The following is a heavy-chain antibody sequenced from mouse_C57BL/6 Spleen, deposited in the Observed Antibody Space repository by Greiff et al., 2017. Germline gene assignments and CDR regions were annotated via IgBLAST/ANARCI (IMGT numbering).Heavy chain of an antibody. Sequence: VQLQESGPGLVQPSQRLSITCTVSGFSFTSYGVHWVRQSPGKGLEWLGVIWSGGSTDYNAAFISRLSISKDNSKSQVFFKMNSLQADDTAIYYCARNYVSSYAWYFDVWGTGTTGTVAS. J-gene: IGHJ1*03. CDR1: GFSFTSYG. CDR3: ARNYVSSYAWYFDV. CDR2: IWSGGST. V-gene: IGHV2-2*01. D-gene: IGHD1-1*01.